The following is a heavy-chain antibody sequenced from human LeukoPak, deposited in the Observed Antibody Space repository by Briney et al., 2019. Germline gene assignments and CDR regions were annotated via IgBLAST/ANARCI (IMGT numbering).Heavy chain of an antibody. CDR3: ARNTITGYYYGMDV. Sequence: SGGSLRLSCAAAGFTVSSNYMSWVRQAPGKGLEWVSSISSSSSYIYYADSVKGRFTISRDNAKNSLYLQMNSLRAEDTAAFYCARNTITGYYYGMDVWGQGTTVTVSS. CDR1: GFTVSSNY. CDR2: ISSSSSYI. V-gene: IGHV3-21*01. D-gene: IGHD3-10*01. J-gene: IGHJ6*02.